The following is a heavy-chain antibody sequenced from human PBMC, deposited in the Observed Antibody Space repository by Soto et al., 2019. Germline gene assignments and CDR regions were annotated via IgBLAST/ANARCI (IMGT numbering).Heavy chain of an antibody. CDR2: ISGSGGST. CDR1: GFTFSSYA. Sequence: EVQLLESGGGLVQPGGSLRLSCAASGFTFSSYAMSWVRQAPGKGLEWVSAISGSGGSTYYADSVKGRFTISRDNSKNTLYLQMNSLRAEDTAVYYCAKDLNCGGDCYSYYYYYGMDVWGQGTTVTVSS. D-gene: IGHD2-21*02. V-gene: IGHV3-23*01. CDR3: AKDLNCGGDCYSYYYYYGMDV. J-gene: IGHJ6*02.